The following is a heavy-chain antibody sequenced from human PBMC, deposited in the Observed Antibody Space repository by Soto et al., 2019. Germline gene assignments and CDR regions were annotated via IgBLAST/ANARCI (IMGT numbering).Heavy chain of an antibody. CDR2: INAGNGNT. Sequence: QVQLVQSGAEVKKPGASVKVSCKASGYTFTSYAMHWVRQAPGQRLEWMGWINAGNGNTKDSQKFQGRVTITRDTSASTAYMELSSLRPEDTAVYYCARGPNPYCFDYWGQGTLVTVSS. CDR3: ARGPNPYCFDY. V-gene: IGHV1-3*01. J-gene: IGHJ4*02. CDR1: GYTFTSYA.